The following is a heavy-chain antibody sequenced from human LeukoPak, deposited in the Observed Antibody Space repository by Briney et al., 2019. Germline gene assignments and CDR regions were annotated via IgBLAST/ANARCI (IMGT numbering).Heavy chain of an antibody. J-gene: IGHJ4*02. V-gene: IGHV4-59*08. CDR3: AWFGAGSAWFLN. Sequence: SETLSLTCTVSGGSISSYYRSWIRQPPGKGLEWIGYIYYSGSTNYNPSLKSRVTISVDTSKNQFSLKLSSVTAADTAVYYCAWFGAGSAWFLNWGQGTLVTVSS. CDR1: GGSISSYY. D-gene: IGHD6-19*01. CDR2: IYYSGST.